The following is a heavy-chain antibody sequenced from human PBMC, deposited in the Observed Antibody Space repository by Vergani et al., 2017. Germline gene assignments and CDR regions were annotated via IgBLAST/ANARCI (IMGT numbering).Heavy chain of an antibody. CDR1: GFTFSSYW. Sequence: EVQLVESGGGLVQPGGSLRLSCAASGFTFSSYWMSWVRQAPGKGLEWVANIKQDGSEKYYVDSVKGRFTISRDNAKNSLYLQMNSLRAEDTAVYYCARPAVAGSIDAFDIWGQGTMVTVSS. D-gene: IGHD6-19*01. CDR3: ARPAVAGSIDAFDI. CDR2: IKQDGSEK. J-gene: IGHJ3*02. V-gene: IGHV3-7*01.